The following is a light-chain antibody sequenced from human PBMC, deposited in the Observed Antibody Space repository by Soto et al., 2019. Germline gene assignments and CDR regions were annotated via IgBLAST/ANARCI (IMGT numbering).Light chain of an antibody. CDR3: QQYNSYSRT. CDR2: KAS. CDR1: QSISSW. Sequence: IQITQSPSSLSASVGDRVTITCRASQSISSWLAWYQQKPGKAPKLLIYKASSLESGVPSRFSGSGAGTEFTRTISSLQPDDFATYYCQQYNSYSRTFGQGTKVDIK. J-gene: IGKJ1*01. V-gene: IGKV1-5*03.